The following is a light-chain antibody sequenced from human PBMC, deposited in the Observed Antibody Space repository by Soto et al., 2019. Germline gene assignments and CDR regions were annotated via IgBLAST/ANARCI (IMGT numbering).Light chain of an antibody. V-gene: IGKV1-39*01. J-gene: IGKJ1*01. CDR2: AAS. Sequence: DIQMTQSPSSLSASVADRVTITCRASQSISSYLNWYQQKPGKAPKFLIFAASSLQSWVPSRFSGSGSGTDFTLTISSLQPDDFATYYCQQSYSSPWTFGQGTKVDIK. CDR1: QSISSY. CDR3: QQSYSSPWT.